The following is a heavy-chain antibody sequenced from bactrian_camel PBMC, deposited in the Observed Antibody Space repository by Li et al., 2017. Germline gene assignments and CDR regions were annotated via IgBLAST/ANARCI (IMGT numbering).Heavy chain of an antibody. J-gene: IGHJ4*01. V-gene: IGHV3S28*01. CDR3: TTRASGGTCQPSPRYYGL. CDR1: GHTHRGNC. D-gene: IGHD2*01. CDR2: INSSGGRT. Sequence: QLVESGGGSVQTGGSLRLACVASGHTHRGNCMGWFRQAPEKEREGVAAINSSGGRTYFRDSVKGRFTISRDGAGNTLYLQMNGLKPEDTAMYYCTTRASGGTCQPSPRYYGLWGQGTQVTVS.